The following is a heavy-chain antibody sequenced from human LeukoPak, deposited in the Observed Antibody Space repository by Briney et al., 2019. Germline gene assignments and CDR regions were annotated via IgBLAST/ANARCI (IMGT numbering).Heavy chain of an antibody. CDR2: IYYSGST. V-gene: IGHV4-61*08. CDR1: GGSISSGGYY. D-gene: IGHD3-10*01. Sequence: SETLSLTCTVSGGSISSGGYYWSWIRQHPGKGLEWIGYIYYSGSTNYNPSLRSRVTISRDTSKNQFSLKLTSVTAADTAVYYCASDYYLSGSSPYWFDPWGQGTLVTVSS. J-gene: IGHJ5*02. CDR3: ASDYYLSGSSPYWFDP.